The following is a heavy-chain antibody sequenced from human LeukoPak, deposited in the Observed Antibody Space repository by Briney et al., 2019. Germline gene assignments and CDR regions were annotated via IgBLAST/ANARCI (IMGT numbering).Heavy chain of an antibody. CDR2: IRYGDSNQ. Sequence: GGSLKLSCAASGFSFSGSAMHWVRQAPDKGLEWVTFIRYGDSNQYYADSVKGRFTISRDNSKKTLYLQMNSLRAEDTAVYYCAKESNWGFFSEGFDSWGQGTLVTVSS. CDR1: GFSFSGSA. D-gene: IGHD7-27*01. J-gene: IGHJ5*01. V-gene: IGHV3-30*02. CDR3: AKESNWGFFSEGFDS.